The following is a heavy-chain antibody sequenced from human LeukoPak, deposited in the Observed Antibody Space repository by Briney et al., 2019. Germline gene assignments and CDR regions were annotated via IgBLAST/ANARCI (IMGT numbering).Heavy chain of an antibody. D-gene: IGHD3-22*01. CDR2: ITSSGGNT. J-gene: IGHJ4*02. V-gene: IGHV3-23*01. CDR1: RFTFSSYA. Sequence: GGSLRLSCAASRFTFSSYAMSWVRQAPGKGPEWISAITSSGGNTYNADSVKGRFTISRDNSKNTLYLQMNSLRAEDTAVYYCASHDSSGYYLYRYFTYWGQGHLVTVSS. CDR3: ASHDSSGYYLYRYFTY.